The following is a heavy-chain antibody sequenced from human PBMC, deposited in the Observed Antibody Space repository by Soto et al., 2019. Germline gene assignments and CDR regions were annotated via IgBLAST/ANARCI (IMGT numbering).Heavy chain of an antibody. Sequence: PSQTLSLTCAISGDSVSSNSAAWNWIRQSPSRGLEWLGRTYYRSKWYNDYAVSVKSRITINPDTSKNQFSLQLNSVTPEDTAVYYCARDIPSIAVAGFPRFDPWGQGPLVTVSS. D-gene: IGHD6-19*01. CDR2: TYYRSKWYN. V-gene: IGHV6-1*01. CDR3: ARDIPSIAVAGFPRFDP. CDR1: GDSVSSNSAA. J-gene: IGHJ5*02.